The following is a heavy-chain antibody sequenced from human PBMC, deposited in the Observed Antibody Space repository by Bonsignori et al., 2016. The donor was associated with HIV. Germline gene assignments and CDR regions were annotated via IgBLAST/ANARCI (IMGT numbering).Heavy chain of an antibody. V-gene: IGHV4-39*07. CDR2: IYDYGTT. CDR3: ARATLRGRAFDI. D-gene: IGHD3-10*01. J-gene: IGHJ3*02. Sequence: QLQLQESGPRLVKPSETLSLTCDVSGVSIDSINYYWGWVRQPPGKGLDWIGSIYDYGTTYYTPSLRSRVTISLDTSKNQFSLKLKSVTAADTAVYFVARATLRGRAFDIWGQGTNGHRLF. CDR1: GVSIDSINYY.